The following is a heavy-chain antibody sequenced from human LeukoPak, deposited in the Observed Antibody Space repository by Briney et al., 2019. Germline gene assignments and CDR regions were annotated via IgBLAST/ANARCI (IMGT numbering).Heavy chain of an antibody. D-gene: IGHD4-17*01. J-gene: IGHJ3*02. Sequence: GGSLRLSCAASGFTINRYSMSWVRQPPGKGLEWVSTISGGSGVTTYFADSVKGRFIISRDNSKNSLFLQMDSLRVGDTAIYYCAKDSDYGAFDIWGQGTMVTVSS. CDR1: GFTINRYS. CDR2: ISGGSGVTT. CDR3: AKDSDYGAFDI. V-gene: IGHV3-23*01.